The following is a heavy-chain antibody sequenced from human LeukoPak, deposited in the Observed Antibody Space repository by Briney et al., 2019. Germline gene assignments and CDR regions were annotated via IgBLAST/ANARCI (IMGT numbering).Heavy chain of an antibody. J-gene: IGHJ4*02. D-gene: IGHD1-7*01. Sequence: ASVTVSCKASGYTFTSYGIRWVRQAPGQGLEWMEWISAYNGNTNYAQKLQGRITMTTATSTSTAYMELRSLRSDDTAVYYCARGETTYYFDYWGQGTLVTVSS. V-gene: IGHV1-18*01. CDR1: GYTFTSYG. CDR2: ISAYNGNT. CDR3: ARGETTYYFDY.